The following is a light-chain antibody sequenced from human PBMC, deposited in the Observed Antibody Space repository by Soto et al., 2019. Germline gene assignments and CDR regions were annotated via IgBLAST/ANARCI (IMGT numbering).Light chain of an antibody. J-gene: IGKJ5*01. CDR3: QQLNSYPIT. CDR1: QGINTF. CDR2: AAS. Sequence: IQLTQSLSSLSASVGDRVTITCRVSQGINTFLAWYQQKAGKAPKLLIYAASTLQSGVPSRFSGSGSGTDFTLTISSLQSEDFATYYCQQLNSYPITFGQGTRLEIK. V-gene: IGKV1-9*01.